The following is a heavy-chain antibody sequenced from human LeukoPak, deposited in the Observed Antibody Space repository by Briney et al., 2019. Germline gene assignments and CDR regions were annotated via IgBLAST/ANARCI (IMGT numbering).Heavy chain of an antibody. V-gene: IGHV4-4*02. CDR2: IYHSGST. CDR3: ARVDAMIVGQIYDGWFDP. J-gene: IGHJ5*02. CDR1: GGSISSSNW. D-gene: IGHD3-22*01. Sequence: SETLSLTCAVSGGSISSSNWWSWVRQPPGKGLEWIGEIYHSGSTNYNPSLKSRVTISVDKSKNQFFLKLSSVTAADTAVYYCARVDAMIVGQIYDGWFDPWGQGTLVTVSS.